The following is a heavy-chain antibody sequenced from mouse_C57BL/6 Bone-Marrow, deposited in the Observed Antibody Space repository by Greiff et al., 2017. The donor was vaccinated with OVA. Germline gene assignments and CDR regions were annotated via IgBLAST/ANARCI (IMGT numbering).Heavy chain of an antibody. CDR2: IRNKANGYTT. Sequence: EVQLVESGGGLVQPGGSLSLSCAASGFTFTDYYMSWVRQPPGKALEWLGFIRNKANGYTTEYSASVKGRFTISRDNSQSILYLQMNALRAEDSATYYCARYSGYCWYGDVWGTGTTVTVSS. V-gene: IGHV7-3*01. CDR3: ARYSGYCWYGDV. J-gene: IGHJ1*03. D-gene: IGHD2-3*01. CDR1: GFTFTDYY.